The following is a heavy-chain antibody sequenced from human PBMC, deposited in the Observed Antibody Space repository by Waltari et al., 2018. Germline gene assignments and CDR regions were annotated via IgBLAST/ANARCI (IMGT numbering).Heavy chain of an antibody. CDR1: GGSFSGYY. CDR2: INHSGST. D-gene: IGHD3-3*01. V-gene: IGHV4-34*01. Sequence: QVQLQQWGAGLLKPSETLSLTCAVYGGSFSGYYWSWIRQPPGTGLEWIGEINHSGSTNYNPSLKSRVTISVDTSKNQFSLKLSSVTAADTAVYYCARAPRWIFGVATHYYYYYGMDVWGQGTTVTVSS. CDR3: ARAPRWIFGVATHYYYYYGMDV. J-gene: IGHJ6*02.